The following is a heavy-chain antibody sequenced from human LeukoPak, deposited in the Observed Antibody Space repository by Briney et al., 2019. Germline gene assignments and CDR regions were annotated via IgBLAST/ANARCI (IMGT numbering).Heavy chain of an antibody. CDR2: IRNVGNDK. D-gene: IGHD5-24*01. CDR1: GFTFDCCG. CDR3: AKDDGWLQYNY. Sequence: GSLTLSCAASGFTFDCCGMHWVRQAPGKGLEWVAFIRNVGNDKYYADSVKGRFFISRDNSKNTLSLQMNSLRVEDTAVYYCAKDDGWLQYNYWGQGPLVTVSS. J-gene: IGHJ4*02. V-gene: IGHV3-30*02.